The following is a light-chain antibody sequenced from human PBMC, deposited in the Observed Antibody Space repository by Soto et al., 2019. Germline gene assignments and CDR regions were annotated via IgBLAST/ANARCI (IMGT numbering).Light chain of an antibody. Sequence: AIRMTQSPSSFSASTGDRVTITCRASQGISSYLAWYQQKPGKAPKLLVYAASTLQSGVPSRFSGSGSGTDFTLTISCLQSEDFATYYCQQYYIYPPITFGLGTRQE. J-gene: IGKJ5*01. CDR1: QGISSY. CDR3: QQYYIYPPIT. CDR2: AAS. V-gene: IGKV1-8*01.